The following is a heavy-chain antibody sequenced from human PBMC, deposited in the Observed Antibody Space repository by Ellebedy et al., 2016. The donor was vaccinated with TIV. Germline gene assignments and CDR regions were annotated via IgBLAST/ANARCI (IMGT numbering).Heavy chain of an antibody. V-gene: IGHV5-51*01. D-gene: IGHD2-21*02. CDR2: IYPGDSDT. CDR1: GYSFTSYW. CDR3: ARHGSPAIIGWFDP. Sequence: PGGSLRLSCKGSGYSFTSYWIGWVRQMPGKGLEWMGIIYPGDSDTRYSPSFQGQVTISADKSTSTAYLQWSSLKASDTAMYYCARHGSPAIIGWFDPWGQGTLVTVSS. J-gene: IGHJ5*02.